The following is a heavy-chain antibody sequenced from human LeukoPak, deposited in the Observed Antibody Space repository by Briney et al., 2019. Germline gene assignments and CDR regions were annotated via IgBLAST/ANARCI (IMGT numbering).Heavy chain of an antibody. CDR2: IYSGGST. V-gene: IGHV3-66*04. CDR3: ARQITTMTSNWFDP. CDR1: GFTVSSNY. D-gene: IGHD3-22*01. Sequence: GGSLRLSCAASGFTVSSNYMSWVRQAPGKGLEWVSVIYSGGSTYYADSVKGRFTISRDNSKNTLYLQMNSLRAEDTAVYYCARQITTMTSNWFDPWGQGTLVTVSS. J-gene: IGHJ5*02.